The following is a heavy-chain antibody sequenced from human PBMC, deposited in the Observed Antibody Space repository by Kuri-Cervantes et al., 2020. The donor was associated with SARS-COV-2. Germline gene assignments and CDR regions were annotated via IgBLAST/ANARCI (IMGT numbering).Heavy chain of an antibody. V-gene: IGHV5-51*01. J-gene: IGHJ6*02. CDR3: ARSGRGYYYYGMDV. CDR1: GYSFTSYW. CDR2: IYPGDSDT. D-gene: IGHD3-10*01. Sequence: KVSCQGSGYSFTSYWIGWVRRMPGKGLEWMGLIYPGDSDTSNRPSFQGQVTISADKSISTAYLQWSSQKASDTAMYYCARSGRGYYYYGMDVWGQGTTVTVSS.